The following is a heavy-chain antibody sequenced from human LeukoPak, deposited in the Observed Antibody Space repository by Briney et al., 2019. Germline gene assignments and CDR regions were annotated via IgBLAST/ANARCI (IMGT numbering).Heavy chain of an antibody. CDR2: IYYSGST. CDR3: AAVAARRFDY. V-gene: IGHV4-61*08. J-gene: IGHJ4*02. D-gene: IGHD6-6*01. Sequence: SQTLSLTCTVSGGSISSGGYYWSWIRQHPGKGLEWIGYIYYSGSTNYNPSLKSRVTISVDTSKNQFSLKLSSVTAADTAVYYCAAVAARRFDYWGQGTLVTVSS. CDR1: GGSISSGGYY.